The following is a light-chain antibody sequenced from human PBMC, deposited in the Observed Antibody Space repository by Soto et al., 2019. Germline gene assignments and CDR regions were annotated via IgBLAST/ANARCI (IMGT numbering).Light chain of an antibody. CDR3: QQYGNSPWT. Sequence: EIVLTQSPGTLSLSPGERATLSCRASQSVSSSYLAWYQQKPGQAPRPLIYGASSRAIGIPDRFSGSGSGTDFTLNISRLEPEDFAVYYCQQYGNSPWTFGQGTKVEIK. CDR1: QSVSSSY. CDR2: GAS. J-gene: IGKJ1*01. V-gene: IGKV3-20*01.